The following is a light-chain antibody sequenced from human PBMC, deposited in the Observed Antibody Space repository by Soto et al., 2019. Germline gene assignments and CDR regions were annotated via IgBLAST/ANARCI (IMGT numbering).Light chain of an antibody. J-gene: IGLJ2*01. CDR3: QSYDSSLSVI. CDR1: SSNIGAGYD. CDR2: ANN. V-gene: IGLV1-40*01. Sequence: QSALTQPPSVSGAPGQRVTISCTGSSSNIGAGYDVHWYQQLPGTAPKLLIYANNRRPSGVPDRFSASKSGTSASLAITGLQAEDEADYYCQSYDSSLSVIFGGGTQLTVL.